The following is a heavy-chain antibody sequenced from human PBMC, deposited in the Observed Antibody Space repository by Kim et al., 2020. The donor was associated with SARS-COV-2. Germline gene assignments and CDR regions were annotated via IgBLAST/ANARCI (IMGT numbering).Heavy chain of an antibody. CDR2: AYYSGNT. J-gene: IGHJ6*03. V-gene: IGHV4-39*01. CDR3: ARHQSYSSGCDVAFYYYYMDV. D-gene: IGHD6-19*01. Sequence: SETLSLTCTVSGGSLSSSSYYWGWIRQPPGKGLEWIGTAYYSGNTYYNPSLKSRVTISVDTSKNQFSLKLGSVTSADTAVYNCARHQSYSSGCDVAFYYYYMDVWGKGTTVTVSS. CDR1: GGSLSSSSYY.